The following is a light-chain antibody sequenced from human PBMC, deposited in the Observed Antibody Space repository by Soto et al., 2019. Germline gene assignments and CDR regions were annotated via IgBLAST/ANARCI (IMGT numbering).Light chain of an antibody. CDR3: ALYVGSGTVV. V-gene: IGLV8-61*01. CDR2: STN. CDR1: SASVLTSYY. Sequence: QTVVSQEPSFSVSPGETVTLTCGLTSASVLTSYYPSWYQQTPGQAPRTLIYSTNIRSSGVPVRFSGSILGNKAALTITGAQADDESDYYCALYVGSGTVVFGGGTKVTVL. J-gene: IGLJ2*01.